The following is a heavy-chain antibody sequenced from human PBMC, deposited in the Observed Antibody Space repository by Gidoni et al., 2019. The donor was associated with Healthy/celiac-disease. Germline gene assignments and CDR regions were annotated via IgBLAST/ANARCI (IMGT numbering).Heavy chain of an antibody. CDR2: IKQDGSEK. Sequence: PWNWMSWVANIKQDGSEKYYVDSVKGRFTISRDNAKNSLYLQMNSLRAEDTAVYYCASGGGDYWGQGTLVTVSS. J-gene: IGHJ4*02. CDR3: ASGGGDY. V-gene: IGHV3-7*01.